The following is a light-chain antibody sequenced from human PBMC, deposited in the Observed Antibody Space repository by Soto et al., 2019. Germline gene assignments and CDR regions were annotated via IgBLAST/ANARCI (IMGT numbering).Light chain of an antibody. V-gene: IGKV3-20*01. CDR1: QSVSSSY. Sequence: EIVLTQSPGTLSLSPGERATLSCRASQSVSSSYLAWYQQKPGQAPRLLIYGASSMAPGIPDRFSGSGSGTDFTLTISRLEPEDFEGYYCKQYGSSPRTFGPGTKVDIK. CDR2: GAS. CDR3: KQYGSSPRT. J-gene: IGKJ3*01.